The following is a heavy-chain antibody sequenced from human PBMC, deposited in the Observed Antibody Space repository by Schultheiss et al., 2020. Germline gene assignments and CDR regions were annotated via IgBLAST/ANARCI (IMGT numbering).Heavy chain of an antibody. D-gene: IGHD5-12*01. CDR2: IYHSGNT. CDR1: GGSFSGYY. Sequence: SETLSLTCAVYGGSFSGYYWSWIRQPPGKGLEWIGSIYHSGNTYYNPFLKSRVTISVDTSKNQFSLKLSSVTAADTAVYYCATGVYGYSGYFDYWGQGTLVTVSS. V-gene: IGHV4-34*01. CDR3: ATGVYGYSGYFDY. J-gene: IGHJ4*02.